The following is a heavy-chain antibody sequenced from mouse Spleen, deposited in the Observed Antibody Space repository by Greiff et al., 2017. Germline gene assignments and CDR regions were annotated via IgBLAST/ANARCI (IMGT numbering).Heavy chain of an antibody. CDR3: AKFDCDDWYFDV. CDR1: GFSLTSYG. J-gene: IGHJ1*01. Sequence: QVQLKQSGPGLVQPSQSLSITCTASGFSLTSYGVHWVRQSPGKGLEWLGVIWSGGSTDYNEAFMSRLSIIKDNSKSQVFFQMNSLQAGDTAIYYCAKFDCDDWYFDVWGPGTTVTVSS. V-gene: IGHV2-5*01. D-gene: IGHD2-4*01. CDR2: IWSGGST.